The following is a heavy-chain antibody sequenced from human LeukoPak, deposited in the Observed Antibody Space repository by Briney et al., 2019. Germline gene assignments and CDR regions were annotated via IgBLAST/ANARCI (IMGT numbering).Heavy chain of an antibody. CDR3: ARGGGNYYDSIFDY. CDR2: ISSSGST. D-gene: IGHD3-22*01. J-gene: IGHJ4*02. Sequence: PSETLSLTCTVSGDSISSGDYYWSWIRQPAGKGLEWIGRISSSGSTNYNPSLKSRVTISVDTSKNQFSLKLSSVTAADTAVYFCARGGGNYYDSIFDYWGQGTLVTVSS. CDR1: GDSISSGDYY. V-gene: IGHV4-61*02.